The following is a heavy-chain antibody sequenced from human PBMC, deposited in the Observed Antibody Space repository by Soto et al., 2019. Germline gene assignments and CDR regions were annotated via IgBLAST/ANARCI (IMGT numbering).Heavy chain of an antibody. Sequence: ASVKVSCKASGYTFTSYGISWVRQAPGQGLEWMGWISAYNGNTNYAQKLQGRVTMTTDTSTSTAYMELRSLRSDDTAVYYCARHRVVVTAIDYYYYYGMDVWGQGTTVTVSS. CDR3: ARHRVVVTAIDYYYYYGMDV. CDR1: GYTFTSYG. CDR2: ISAYNGNT. V-gene: IGHV1-18*01. D-gene: IGHD2-21*02. J-gene: IGHJ6*02.